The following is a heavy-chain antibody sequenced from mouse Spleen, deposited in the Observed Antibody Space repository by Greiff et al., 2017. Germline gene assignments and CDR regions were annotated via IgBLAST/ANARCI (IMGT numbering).Heavy chain of an antibody. CDR3: ARYYYGSILDY. V-gene: IGHV1-7*01. CDR2: INPSSGYT. CDR1: GYTFTSYW. Sequence: QVQLKQPGAELVKPGASVKLSCKASGYTFTSYWMHWVKQRPGQGLEWIGYINPSSGYTKYNQKFKDKATLTADKSSSTAYMQLSSLTYEDSAVYYCARYYYGSILDYWGQGTTLTVSS. J-gene: IGHJ2*01. D-gene: IGHD1-1*01.